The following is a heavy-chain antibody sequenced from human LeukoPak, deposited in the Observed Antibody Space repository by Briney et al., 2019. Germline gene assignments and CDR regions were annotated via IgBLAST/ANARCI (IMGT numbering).Heavy chain of an antibody. CDR2: IYYSGST. V-gene: IGHV4-59*01. CDR3: ASIELSIKGGFDY. D-gene: IGHD3-16*02. CDR1: GGSISSYY. J-gene: IGHJ4*02. Sequence: SETLSLTCTVSGGSISSYYWSWIRQPPGKGLEWIGYIYYSGSTNYNPSLKSRVTISVDTSKNQFSLKLSSVTAADTAVYYCASIELSIKGGFDYWGQGTLVTVSS.